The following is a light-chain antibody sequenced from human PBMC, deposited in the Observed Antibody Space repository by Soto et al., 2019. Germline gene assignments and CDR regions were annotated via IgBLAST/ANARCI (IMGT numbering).Light chain of an antibody. CDR2: DVS. J-gene: IGLJ1*01. Sequence: QSVLAQPASVSGSPGQSIAISCTGTSSDVGSYNSVSWYQQYPGKAPTLMIHDVSDRPSGVSNRFSGSKSGNTASLTISGLRAEDEADYYCSSFTSSSPYVFGSGTKVTVL. V-gene: IGLV2-14*03. CDR1: SSDVGSYNS. CDR3: SSFTSSSPYV.